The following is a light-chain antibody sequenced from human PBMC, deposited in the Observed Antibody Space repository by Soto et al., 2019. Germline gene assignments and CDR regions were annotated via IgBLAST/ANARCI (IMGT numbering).Light chain of an antibody. V-gene: IGKV1-39*01. CDR2: AAS. CDR3: QQSFSPLWT. Sequence: DIQMTQSPSSLSASVGDRVTITCRASQSISNYLNWYQQKPGKAPKLLIYAASCMQSGVPSRFSGSGSETDFTLTISSLQPDDSATYYCQQSFSPLWTFGQGTKVEV. J-gene: IGKJ1*01. CDR1: QSISNY.